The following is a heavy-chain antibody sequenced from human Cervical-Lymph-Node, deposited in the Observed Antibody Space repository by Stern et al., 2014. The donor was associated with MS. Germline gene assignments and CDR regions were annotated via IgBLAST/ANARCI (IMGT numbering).Heavy chain of an antibody. Sequence: VQLVQSGPEVKRPGESLKISCQASGYTFTSYWIGWVRQMPGKGLEWIAIIFPGGSDIRYSPSFQGQVTISADKSSSTAYLQWNNLKAKDTAIYYCARQRYFDYWGQGTLVTVSS. CDR3: ARQRYFDY. J-gene: IGHJ4*02. CDR1: GYTFTSYW. V-gene: IGHV5-51*01. CDR2: IFPGGSDI.